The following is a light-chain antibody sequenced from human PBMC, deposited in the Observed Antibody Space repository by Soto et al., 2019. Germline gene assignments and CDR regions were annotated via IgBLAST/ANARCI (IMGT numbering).Light chain of an antibody. CDR2: GNS. CDR3: KSYDSSLSGSGVV. CDR1: SSNIGAGYD. V-gene: IGLV1-40*01. J-gene: IGLJ2*01. Sequence: QSVLTQPPSGSGAPGQRVTISCTGSSSNIGAGYDVHWYQRFPGTASKLPIYGNSNRPSGVPDRFSGSKSGTSASLAITGLQAEDEADYYCKSYDSSLSGSGVVFGGGTKLTVL.